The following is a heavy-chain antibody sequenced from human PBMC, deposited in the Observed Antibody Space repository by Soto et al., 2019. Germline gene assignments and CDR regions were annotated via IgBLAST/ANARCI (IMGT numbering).Heavy chain of an antibody. CDR3: ANYDSSGYYYRHFQH. CDR2: ISGSGGST. Sequence: GGSLRLSCAASGFTFTSYAMSWFRQAPGKGLEWVSAISGSGGSTDYADSVKGRFTISRDNSKNTLYLQMNSPRAEDTAVYYCANYDSSGYYYRHFQHWGQGTLVTVSS. J-gene: IGHJ1*01. V-gene: IGHV3-23*01. D-gene: IGHD3-22*01. CDR1: GFTFTSYA.